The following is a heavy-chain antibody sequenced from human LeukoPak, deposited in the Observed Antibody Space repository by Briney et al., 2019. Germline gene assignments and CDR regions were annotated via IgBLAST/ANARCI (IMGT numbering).Heavy chain of an antibody. D-gene: IGHD3-22*01. J-gene: IGHJ4*01. V-gene: IGHV3-72*01. CDR3: VRASYYDSTGYVKDNFDS. CDR1: GFTFTDHY. CDR2: SRNKANSYTT. Sequence: PGGSLRLSCAASGFTFTDHYIDWVRQAPGKGLEWVGRSRNKANSYTTEYAASVEGRFIISRDDSETSLYLQMNSLTAEDTAVYYCVRASYYDSTGYVKDNFDSWGHGTLVTVSS.